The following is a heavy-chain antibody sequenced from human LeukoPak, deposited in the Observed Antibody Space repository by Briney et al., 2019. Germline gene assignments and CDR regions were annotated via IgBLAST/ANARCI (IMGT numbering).Heavy chain of an antibody. V-gene: IGHV3-13*01. Sequence: GGSLRLSCAASGFTFSSYDMHWVRQATGKGLEWVSAIGTAGDTYYPGSVKGRFTISRENAKNSLYLQMNSLRAGDTAVYYCARARLTYDFWSGYFDYWGQGTLVTASS. CDR3: ARARLTYDFWSGYFDY. CDR2: IGTAGDT. D-gene: IGHD3-3*01. CDR1: GFTFSSYD. J-gene: IGHJ4*02.